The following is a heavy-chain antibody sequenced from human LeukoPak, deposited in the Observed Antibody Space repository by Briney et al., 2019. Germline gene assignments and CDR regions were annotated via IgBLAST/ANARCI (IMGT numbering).Heavy chain of an antibody. CDR3: ARLDGSGSYPH. V-gene: IGHV4-34*01. CDR1: GGSFSGYY. CDR2: INHSGST. Sequence: SETPSLTCAVYGGSFSGYYWSWIRQPPGQGLEWIGEINHSGSTNYNPSLKSRVTISVDTSKNQFSLKLSSVTAADTAVYYCARLDGSGSYPHWGQGTLITVSS. J-gene: IGHJ4*02. D-gene: IGHD3-10*01.